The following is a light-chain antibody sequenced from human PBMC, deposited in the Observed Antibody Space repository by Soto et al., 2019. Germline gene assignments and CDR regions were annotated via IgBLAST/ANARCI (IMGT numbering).Light chain of an antibody. J-gene: IGKJ1*01. CDR3: HQYATSPRT. Sequence: DIVLTQSPDTLSLSPGERATLSCRASQTVTSNYFGWYQQKPGQAPRLVIYGASRRATGIPDRFSGSGSGTDFTLTISRLEPEDFAVYYCHQYATSPRTFGQGTKVDIK. CDR2: GAS. V-gene: IGKV3-20*01. CDR1: QTVTSNY.